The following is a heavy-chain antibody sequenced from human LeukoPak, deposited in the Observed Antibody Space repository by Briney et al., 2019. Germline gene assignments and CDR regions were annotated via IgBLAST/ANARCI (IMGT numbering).Heavy chain of an antibody. Sequence: GGSLRLSCAASGFTFSSYSMNWVRQAPGKGLEWVSLITSSGTYIYYADSLKGRFTISRDNAKNSLYLQMNSLRAEDTAVYYCAKHGYNWNYFPLDYFDYWGQGTLVTVSS. V-gene: IGHV3-21*04. CDR3: AKHGYNWNYFPLDYFDY. J-gene: IGHJ4*02. D-gene: IGHD1-7*01. CDR1: GFTFSSYS. CDR2: ITSSGTYI.